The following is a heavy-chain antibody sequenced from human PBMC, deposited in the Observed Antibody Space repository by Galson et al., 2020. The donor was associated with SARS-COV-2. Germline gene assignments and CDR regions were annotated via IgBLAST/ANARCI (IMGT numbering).Heavy chain of an antibody. Sequence: AVKVSCKASRYTFTGYYMPWVRLAPGQGIEWMGRINPNSGDTDVAQKFQGRVTMTTDTSLTTAYMELSRLTSDDTAVYYCTRGSNSSPFYHFDPWGQGTLVTVSS. CDR3: TRGSNSSPFYHFDP. D-gene: IGHD3-10*01. CDR2: INPNSGDT. J-gene: IGHJ5*02. V-gene: IGHV1-2*06. CDR1: RYTFTGYY.